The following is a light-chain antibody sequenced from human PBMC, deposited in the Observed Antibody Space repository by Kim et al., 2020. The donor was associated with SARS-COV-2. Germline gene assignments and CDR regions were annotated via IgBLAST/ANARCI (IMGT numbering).Light chain of an antibody. J-gene: IGLJ2*01. CDR3: AAWDDRLKGVV. Sequence: QPVLTQPPSVSEAPGQRVTISCSGSSSNIGTYAVNWYQQVPGKAPKFLIYYNDLVPSGVSDRFSGSKSGTSASLVISGLQSEDEADYFCAAWDDRLKGVVFGGGTQLTVL. CDR2: YND. V-gene: IGLV1-36*01. CDR1: SSNIGTYA.